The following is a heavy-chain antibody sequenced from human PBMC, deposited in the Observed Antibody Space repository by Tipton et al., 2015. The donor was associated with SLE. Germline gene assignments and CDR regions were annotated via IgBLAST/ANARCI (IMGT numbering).Heavy chain of an antibody. CDR3: ASNLVG. V-gene: IGHV3-7*01. D-gene: IGHD2-8*02. Sequence: SLRLSCAAAGFTFSTYWMTWVRQAPGKGLEWVANINQDGSEKNYVDSVKGRFTISRDNAKKSVYLQMNSLRGDDTAVYYCASNLVGWGQGTLVTVSS. CDR1: GFTFSTYW. J-gene: IGHJ4*02. CDR2: INQDGSEK.